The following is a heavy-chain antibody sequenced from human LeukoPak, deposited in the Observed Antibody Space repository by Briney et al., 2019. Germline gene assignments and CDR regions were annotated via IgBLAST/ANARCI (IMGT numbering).Heavy chain of an antibody. Sequence: GGSLRLSCAASGFTFSSYAMHWVRQAPGKGLEWVAVISYDGSNKYYADSVKGRFTISRDNSKNTLYLQMNSLRAEDTAVYYCARTNEAYCGGDCYPASGFDYWGQGTLVTVSS. D-gene: IGHD2-21*02. V-gene: IGHV3-30-3*01. CDR1: GFTFSSYA. CDR2: ISYDGSNK. J-gene: IGHJ4*02. CDR3: ARTNEAYCGGDCYPASGFDY.